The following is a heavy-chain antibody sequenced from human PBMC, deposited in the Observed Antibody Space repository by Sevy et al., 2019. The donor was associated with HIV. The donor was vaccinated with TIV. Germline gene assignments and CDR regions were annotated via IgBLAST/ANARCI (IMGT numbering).Heavy chain of an antibody. J-gene: IGHJ4*02. D-gene: IGHD6-19*01. Sequence: SETLSLTCTVSGGSISSSSYYWGWIRQPPGKGLEWIGSIYYSGSTYYNPSLKSRVTISVDTSKNQFSLKLSSVTAADTAVYYCASRYTEGWYPTLEYHFDYWGQGTLVTVSS. CDR1: GGSISSSSYY. CDR3: ASRYTEGWYPTLEYHFDY. CDR2: IYYSGST. V-gene: IGHV4-39*01.